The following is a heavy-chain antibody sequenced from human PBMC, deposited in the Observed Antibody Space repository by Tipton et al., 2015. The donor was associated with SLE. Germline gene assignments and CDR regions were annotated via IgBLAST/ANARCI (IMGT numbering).Heavy chain of an antibody. J-gene: IGHJ4*02. D-gene: IGHD2-15*01. CDR3: AGRWVCSGGSCQGSFGY. CDR2: MNPNSGDA. V-gene: IGHV1-8*01. Sequence: QLVQSGAEVKKPGASVKVSCKASGYTFTSYDINWVRQATGQGLEWMGWMNPNSGDAGYALKFQSRVTMTRNISKSTAYMELSSLRSEDTAVYYCAGRWVCSGGSCQGSFGYWGQGTLGTVSS. CDR1: GYTFTSYD.